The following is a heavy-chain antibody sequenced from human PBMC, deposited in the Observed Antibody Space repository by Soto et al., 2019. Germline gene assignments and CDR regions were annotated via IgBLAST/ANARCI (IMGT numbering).Heavy chain of an antibody. CDR1: GFTFSSYW. D-gene: IGHD3-9*01. CDR2: IKQDGSEK. J-gene: IGHJ4*02. V-gene: IGHV3-7*01. CDR3: ARFLLTGYYFYWGFDY. Sequence: GGSLRLSCAASGFTFSSYWMSWVRQAPGKGLEWVANIKQDGSEKYYVDSVKGRFTISRDNAKNSLYLQMNSLRAEDTAVYYCARFLLTGYYFYWGFDYWGQGTLVTVSS.